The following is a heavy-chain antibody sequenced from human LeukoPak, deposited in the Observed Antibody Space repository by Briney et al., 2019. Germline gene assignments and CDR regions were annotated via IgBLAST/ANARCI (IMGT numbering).Heavy chain of an antibody. D-gene: IGHD2-2*02. CDR3: ARAGYCSSTSCYISGYSYGF. V-gene: IGHV3-21*01. J-gene: IGHJ4*02. CDR2: ISSSSSYI. Sequence: GSLRLSCAASGFTFSSYSMNWVRQAPGKGLEWVSSISSSSSYIYYADSVKGRFTISRDNAKNSLYLQMNSLRAEDTAVYYCARAGYCSSTSCYISGYSYGFWGQGTLVTVSS. CDR1: GFTFSSYS.